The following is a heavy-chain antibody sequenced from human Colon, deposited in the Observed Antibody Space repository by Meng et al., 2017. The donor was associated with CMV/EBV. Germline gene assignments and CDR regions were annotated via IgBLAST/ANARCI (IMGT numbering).Heavy chain of an antibody. Sequence: CKTSAYTFTSYYMHWLRQAPGQGLEWMGRIDTTNGCTNYAQKFQDMVTMTRDTSISTTYMEVSRLTSDDTSVYYCARDDRSYGVDYWGQGTLVTVSS. CDR1: AYTFTSYY. V-gene: IGHV1-2*06. J-gene: IGHJ4*02. CDR3: ARDDRSYGVDY. D-gene: IGHD3-10*01. CDR2: IDTTNGCT.